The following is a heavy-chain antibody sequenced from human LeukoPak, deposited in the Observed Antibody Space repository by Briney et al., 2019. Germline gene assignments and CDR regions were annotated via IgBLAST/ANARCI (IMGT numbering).Heavy chain of an antibody. J-gene: IGHJ4*02. CDR2: IYYSGST. Sequence: SETLSLTCTVSGGSISSSSYYWGWIRQPPGKGLEWIGSIYYSGSTYYNPSLKSRVTISVDTSKNQFSLKLSSVTAADTAVYYCARLRGDYYDSSGYSDYWGQGTLVTVSS. D-gene: IGHD3-22*01. CDR3: ARLRGDYYDSSGYSDY. CDR1: GGSISSSSYY. V-gene: IGHV4-39*07.